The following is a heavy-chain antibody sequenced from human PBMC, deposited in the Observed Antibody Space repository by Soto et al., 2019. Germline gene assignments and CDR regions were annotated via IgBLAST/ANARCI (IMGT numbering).Heavy chain of an antibody. Sequence: SVKGSCKASGGTFSSYTISWLLQAPGQGLEWMGRIIPILGIANYAQKFQGRVTITADKSTSTAYMELSSLRSEDTAVYYCARDQPASDGPAYYYYMDVWGKGTTVTVSS. CDR2: IIPILGIA. V-gene: IGHV1-69*04. CDR1: GGTFSSYT. D-gene: IGHD2-15*01. CDR3: ARDQPASDGPAYYYYMDV. J-gene: IGHJ6*03.